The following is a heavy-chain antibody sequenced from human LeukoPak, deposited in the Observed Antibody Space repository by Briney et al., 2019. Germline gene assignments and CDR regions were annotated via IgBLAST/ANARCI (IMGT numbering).Heavy chain of an antibody. V-gene: IGHV4-59*01. CDR2: IYYSGST. D-gene: IGHD7-27*01. CDR1: GGSISSYY. J-gene: IGHJ3*02. Sequence: SETLSLTCTVSGGSISSYYWSWIRQPPGKGLEWIGYIYYSGSTNYNPSLKSRVTTSVDTSKNQFSLKLSSVTAADTAVYYCARDPNWGDAFDIWGQGTMVTVSS. CDR3: ARDPNWGDAFDI.